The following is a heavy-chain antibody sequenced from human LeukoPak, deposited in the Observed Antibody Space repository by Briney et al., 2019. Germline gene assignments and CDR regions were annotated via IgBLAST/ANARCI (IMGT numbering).Heavy chain of an antibody. V-gene: IGHV3-74*01. CDR2: INSDGSST. CDR1: GFTFSSYW. CDR3: ARADGGGNGDY. D-gene: IGHD4-23*01. J-gene: IGHJ4*02. Sequence: GGSLRLSCAASGFTFSSYWMHWVRQAPGKGLVWVSRINSDGSSTSYADSVKGRFTISRDNAKNTLYLQMNSLRAEDTAVYYCARADGGGNGDYWGQGTLVTVSS.